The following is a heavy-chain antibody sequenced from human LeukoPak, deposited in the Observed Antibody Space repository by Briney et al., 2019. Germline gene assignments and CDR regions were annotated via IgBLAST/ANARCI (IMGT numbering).Heavy chain of an antibody. D-gene: IGHD3-16*01. CDR1: GYTFTTYE. J-gene: IGHJ4*02. Sequence: GASVKVSCKASGYTFTTYEINWVRQATGQGLEWMGWMNPNSGNTGYAQKFQGRVTMTRSTSTSTASMELSSLKSEDTAVYYCARMVYYDASSGYLPPPGFDYWGQGTLVTVSS. CDR2: MNPNSGNT. V-gene: IGHV1-8*01. CDR3: ARMVYYDASSGYLPPPGFDY.